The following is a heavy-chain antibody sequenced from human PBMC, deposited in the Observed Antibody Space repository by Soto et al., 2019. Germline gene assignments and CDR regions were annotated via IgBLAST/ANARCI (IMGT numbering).Heavy chain of an antibody. J-gene: IGHJ3*02. CDR1: GFTFSSYA. CDR2: ISGSGGST. D-gene: IGHD6-13*01. CDR3: AKAVGYSSSWYKIGAFDI. V-gene: IGHV3-23*01. Sequence: GGSLRLSCAASGFTFSSYAMSWVRQAPGKGLEWVSAISGSGGSTYYADSVKGRFTISRDNSKNTLYLQMNSLRAEDTAVYYWAKAVGYSSSWYKIGAFDIWGQGTMVTVSS.